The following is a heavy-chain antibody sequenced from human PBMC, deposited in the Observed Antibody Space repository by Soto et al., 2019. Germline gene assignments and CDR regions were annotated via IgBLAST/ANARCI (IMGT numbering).Heavy chain of an antibody. D-gene: IGHD3-9*01. V-gene: IGHV4-39*01. CDR3: ARLEGLATISYYFDY. CDR2: IYYSGST. Sequence: QLQLQESGPGLVKPSETLSLTCTVSGGSVSSSNYYWGWIRQSPGKGLEWIGVIYYSGSTYYNPSLTSRVTIPVDKSKNQLSLKVISVTAADTAVYYCARLEGLATISYYFDYWGQGTLVTVSS. CDR1: GGSVSSSNYY. J-gene: IGHJ4*02.